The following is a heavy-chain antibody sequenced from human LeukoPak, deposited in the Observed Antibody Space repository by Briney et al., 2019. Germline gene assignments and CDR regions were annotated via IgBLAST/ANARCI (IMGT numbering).Heavy chain of an antibody. J-gene: IGHJ5*02. V-gene: IGHV1-8*02. Sequence: ASVKVSCNASGYTFTSYDINWVRQAPGQGLEWMGWMNPNSGNTSYAQKFQGRVTMTRNTSISTAYMELCSLRSEDTAVYYCARASSDFWSGYGFDPWGEGSLVSVSS. CDR3: ARASSDFWSGYGFDP. CDR1: GYTFTSYD. D-gene: IGHD3-3*01. CDR2: MNPNSGNT.